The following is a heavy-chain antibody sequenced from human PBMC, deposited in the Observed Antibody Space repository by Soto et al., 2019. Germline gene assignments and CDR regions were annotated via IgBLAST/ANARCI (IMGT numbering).Heavy chain of an antibody. CDR2: ISYDGSNK. V-gene: IGHV3-30-3*01. D-gene: IGHD4-17*01. Sequence: QVQLVESGGGVVQPGRSLRLSCAASGFTFSSYAMNWVRQAPGKGLEWVAVISYDGSNKYYADSVKGRFTISRDNSKNTLYLQMNSLRAEDTAVYYCARDWVDYAEGMDVWGQGTTVTVSS. CDR3: ARDWVDYAEGMDV. CDR1: GFTFSSYA. J-gene: IGHJ6*02.